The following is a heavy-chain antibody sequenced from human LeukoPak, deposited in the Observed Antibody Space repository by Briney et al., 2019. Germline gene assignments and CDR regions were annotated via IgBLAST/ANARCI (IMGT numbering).Heavy chain of an antibody. CDR2: IAYDGSRA. Sequence: HPGGSLRLSCAGSGFTFGGYGMHWFRQTPGMGLEWVAVIAYDGSRAFYADSVKGRFTISRDNSKNTMSVQMDDLRAEDTAVYYCTRYNNDHFDYWGQGTLVTVSS. J-gene: IGHJ4*02. CDR1: GFTFGGYG. D-gene: IGHD1-14*01. V-gene: IGHV3-33*01. CDR3: TRYNNDHFDY.